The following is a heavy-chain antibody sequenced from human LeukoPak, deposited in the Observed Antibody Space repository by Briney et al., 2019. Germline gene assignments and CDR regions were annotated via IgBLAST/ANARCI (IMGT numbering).Heavy chain of an antibody. V-gene: IGHV3-30*04. CDR1: GFTFSSYS. CDR2: MSHDGINK. CDR3: ARDNFQHGGDNYGSHYFDC. D-gene: IGHD5-18*01. J-gene: IGHJ4*02. Sequence: PGGSLRLSCVASGFTFSSYSMHWVRQAPGKGLEWVAVMSHDGINKYCADSVKGRFTISRDISKDTLYLQMNSLRAEDTAVYYCARDNFQHGGDNYGSHYFDCWGQGTLVAVSS.